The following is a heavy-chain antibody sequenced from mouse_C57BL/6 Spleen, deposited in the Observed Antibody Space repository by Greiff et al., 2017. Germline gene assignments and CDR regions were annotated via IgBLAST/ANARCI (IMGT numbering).Heavy chain of an antibody. CDR3: ARIGIYYDYDRATGFDY. V-gene: IGHV1-55*01. Sequence: VQLQQPGAELVKPGASVKMSCKASGYTFTSYWITWVKQRPGQGLEWIGDIYPGSGSTNYNEKFKSKATLTVDTSSSTAYMQLSSLTSEDSAVYYCARIGIYYDYDRATGFDYWGQGTTLTVSS. CDR1: GYTFTSYW. J-gene: IGHJ2*01. CDR2: IYPGSGST. D-gene: IGHD2-4*01.